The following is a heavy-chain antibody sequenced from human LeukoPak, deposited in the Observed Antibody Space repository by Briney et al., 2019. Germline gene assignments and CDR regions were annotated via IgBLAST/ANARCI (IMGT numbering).Heavy chain of an antibody. CDR3: AKDLGMGYYYGSGSLDY. Sequence: GGSLRLSCAASGFTFSSYGMHWVRQAPGKGLEWVAVIPYDGSNKYYADSVKGRFTISRDNSENTLYLQMNSLRAEDTAVYYCAKDLGMGYYYGSGSLDYWGQGTLVTVSS. J-gene: IGHJ4*02. CDR1: GFTFSSYG. D-gene: IGHD3-10*01. V-gene: IGHV3-30*18. CDR2: IPYDGSNK.